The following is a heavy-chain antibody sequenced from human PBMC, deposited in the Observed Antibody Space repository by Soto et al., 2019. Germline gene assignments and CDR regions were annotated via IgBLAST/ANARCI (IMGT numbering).Heavy chain of an antibody. CDR1: GGSISSGGYY. CDR2: IYHSVST. J-gene: IGHJ5*02. V-gene: IGHV4-30-2*01. D-gene: IGHD2-2*01. Sequence: PSETLSLTCTVSGGSISSGGYYCSWIRQPPGKGLEWIGYIYHSVSTYYNPSLKSRVTISVDRSKNQFSLKLSSVTAADTAVYYCARGLSKGTDQYNWLDPWGQGTRVTVSS. CDR3: ARGLSKGTDQYNWLDP.